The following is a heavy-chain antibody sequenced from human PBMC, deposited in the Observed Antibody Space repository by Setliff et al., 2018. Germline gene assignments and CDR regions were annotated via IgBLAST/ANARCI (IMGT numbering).Heavy chain of an antibody. CDR1: GGSISSRRNY. D-gene: IGHD5-12*01. Sequence: PSETLSLTCTVSGGSISSRRNYWGWFRQPAGKELEWIGQIYTSWSTNYNPSLKSRVTISVDTSKNQFSLKLSSVTAADTAVYYCASQGSRGYDFFDYWGQGTLVTVSS. V-gene: IGHV4-61*09. J-gene: IGHJ4*02. CDR3: ASQGSRGYDFFDY. CDR2: IYTSWST.